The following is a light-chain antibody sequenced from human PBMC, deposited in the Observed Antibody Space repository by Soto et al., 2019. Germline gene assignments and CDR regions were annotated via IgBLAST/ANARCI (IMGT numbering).Light chain of an antibody. CDR2: GAS. J-gene: IGKJ4*01. CDR3: QQYGALPPT. V-gene: IGKV3-20*01. Sequence: EIVVTQFPGALSLSPGERVTLSCRASQTVSNTYLAWYQQKSGQAPKFLIYGASNRATGIPDRFSGSGSGTDFTLTISRLEHEDFAVYYCQQYGALPPTFGGGTKVEIK. CDR1: QTVSNTY.